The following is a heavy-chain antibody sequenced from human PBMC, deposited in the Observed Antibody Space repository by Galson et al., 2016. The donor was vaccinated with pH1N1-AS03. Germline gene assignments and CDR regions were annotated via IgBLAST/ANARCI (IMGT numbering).Heavy chain of an antibody. CDR2: FYYSGSA. Sequence: ETLSLTCVVSGDSMSGYWWNWIRQPPGKGLEWIGYFYYSGSASYNPSLKSRVTILLDKSKNQFSLELSSVTAADTAVYHCARGDTIFGVVINEFDVWGRGTKVTVSS. CDR1: GDSMSGYW. J-gene: IGHJ3*01. CDR3: ARGDTIFGVVINEFDV. V-gene: IGHV4-59*01. D-gene: IGHD3-3*01.